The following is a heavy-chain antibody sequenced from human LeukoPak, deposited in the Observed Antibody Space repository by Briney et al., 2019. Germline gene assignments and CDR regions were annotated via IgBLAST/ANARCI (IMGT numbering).Heavy chain of an antibody. CDR1: GFTFSSYG. V-gene: IGHV3-30*18. CDR2: ISYDGSNK. J-gene: IGHJ4*02. Sequence: GGSLRLSCAASGFTFSSYGMHWVRQAPGKGLEWVAVISYDGSNKYYADSVKGRFTISRDNSKNTLYLQMNSLRAEDTAVYYCAKDRQRRIMYYDSSGYSSADYWGQGTLVTVSS. CDR3: AKDRQRRIMYYDSSGYSSADY. D-gene: IGHD3-22*01.